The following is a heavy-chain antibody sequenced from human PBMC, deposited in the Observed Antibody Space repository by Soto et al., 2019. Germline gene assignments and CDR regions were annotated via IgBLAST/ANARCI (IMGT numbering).Heavy chain of an antibody. CDR2: VYYNENT. V-gene: IGHV4-39*01. CDR1: GGSISSFAYY. J-gene: IGHJ5*02. D-gene: IGHD1-26*01. CDR3: ARREQYPGATGRFDH. Sequence: SETLSLTCTVSGGSISSFAYYWGWIRQPPGKGLEGIGTVYYNENTYYNPYLKSRVTISVDTAKNQFSLNLRSVAAAAMAIYFCARREQYPGATGRFDHWGQGTLVTVSS.